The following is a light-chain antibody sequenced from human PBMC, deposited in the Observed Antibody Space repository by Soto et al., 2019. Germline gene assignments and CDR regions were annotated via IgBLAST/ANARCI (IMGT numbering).Light chain of an antibody. CDR3: QQFNIYPWT. V-gene: IGKV1-5*01. CDR1: QSIGRW. CDR2: DAS. Sequence: DIQMTQSPSTLSASVGDRVTITCRASQSIGRWLAWYQQKPGKAPKLLVSDASSLGSGVPSRFSGSGSGTEFTLTISSLQPDDFAAYYCQQFNIYPWTFGQGTKVET. J-gene: IGKJ1*01.